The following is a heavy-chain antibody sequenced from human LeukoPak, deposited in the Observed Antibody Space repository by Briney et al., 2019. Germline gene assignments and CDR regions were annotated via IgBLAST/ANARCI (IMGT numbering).Heavy chain of an antibody. D-gene: IGHD6-6*01. CDR2: IYYSGST. CDR3: ARGPYSSSIYYYYYYMDV. CDR1: GGSIGSGTYY. Sequence: SETLSLTCTVSGGSIGSGTYYWSWIRQPPGKGLEWIGYIYYSGSTNYNPSLKSRVTISVDTSKNQFSLKLSSVTAADTAVYYCARGPYSSSIYYYYYYMDVWGKGTTVTVSS. V-gene: IGHV4-61*01. J-gene: IGHJ6*03.